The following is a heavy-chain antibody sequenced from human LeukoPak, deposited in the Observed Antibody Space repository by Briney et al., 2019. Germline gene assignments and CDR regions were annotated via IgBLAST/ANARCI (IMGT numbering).Heavy chain of an antibody. V-gene: IGHV3-30*02. CDR3: ARYFTVPLRGSGSNFDY. J-gene: IGHJ4*02. Sequence: GGSLRLSCAASGFTFSSYGMHWVRQAPGKGLEWVAFIRYDGSNKYYADSVKGRFTISRDNSKNTLYLQMNSLRAEDTAVYYCARYFTVPLRGSGSNFDYWGQGTLVTVSS. D-gene: IGHD3-10*01. CDR1: GFTFSSYG. CDR2: IRYDGSNK.